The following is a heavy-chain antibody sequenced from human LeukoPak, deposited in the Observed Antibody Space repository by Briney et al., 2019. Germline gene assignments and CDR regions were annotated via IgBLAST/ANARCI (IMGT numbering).Heavy chain of an antibody. CDR2: ISSSGSTI. CDR3: ASKNKYYFDY. V-gene: IGHV3-48*03. D-gene: IGHD1/OR15-1a*01. Sequence: PGGSLSLSCAASGFTFSSYEMNWVRQAPGKGLEWVSYISSSGSTIYYADSVKGRFTISRDNAKNSLYLQMNSLRAEDTAVYYCASKNKYYFDYWGQGTLVTVSS. CDR1: GFTFSSYE. J-gene: IGHJ4*02.